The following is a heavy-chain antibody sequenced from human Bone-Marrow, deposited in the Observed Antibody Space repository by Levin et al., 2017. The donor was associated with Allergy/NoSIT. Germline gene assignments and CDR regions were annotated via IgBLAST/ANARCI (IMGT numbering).Heavy chain of an antibody. CDR3: AKDISSSWSTGDLDY. CDR2: IRGSGVGT. D-gene: IGHD6-6*01. V-gene: IGHV3-23*01. Sequence: RPSETLSLTCAASGFTFSSYAMSWVRQAPGKGLEWVSGIRGSGVGTYYADSVKGRFTISRDNSKNTLYLQMKSLRAEDTAVYYCAKDISSSWSTGDLDYWGQGTQVTVSS. CDR1: GFTFSSYA. J-gene: IGHJ4*02.